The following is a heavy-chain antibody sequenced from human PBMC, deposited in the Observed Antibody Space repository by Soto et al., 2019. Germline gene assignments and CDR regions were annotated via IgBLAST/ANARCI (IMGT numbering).Heavy chain of an antibody. Sequence: SVKVSCKASRGTFSSYAISWVRQAPGQGLEWMGGIIPIFGTANYAQKFQGRVTITADKSTSTAYMELSSLRSEDTAVYYCARPGYSSSWFSSWFDPWGQGTMVTVYS. V-gene: IGHV1-69*06. CDR2: IIPIFGTA. CDR1: RGTFSSYA. CDR3: ARPGYSSSWFSSWFDP. D-gene: IGHD6-13*01. J-gene: IGHJ5*02.